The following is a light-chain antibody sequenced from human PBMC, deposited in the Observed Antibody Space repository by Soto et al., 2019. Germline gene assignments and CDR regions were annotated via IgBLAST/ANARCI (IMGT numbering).Light chain of an antibody. CDR2: SDN. J-gene: IGLJ1*01. Sequence: QSVLTQPPSVSGTPGQRVTISCSGSSSNIGNNFVYWYQHLPGAAPTLVVYSDNHRPSGVPVRFSGSKSGTSASLTVSGLQAEDEADYYCSSYAGSNNYVFGTGTKLTVL. V-gene: IGLV1-44*01. CDR1: SSNIGNNF. CDR3: SSYAGSNNYV.